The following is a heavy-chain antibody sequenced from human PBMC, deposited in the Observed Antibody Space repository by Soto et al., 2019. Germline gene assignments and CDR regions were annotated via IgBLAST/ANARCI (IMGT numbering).Heavy chain of an antibody. J-gene: IGHJ4*02. CDR3: ARQNRNYGTYFDY. V-gene: IGHV4-39*01. CDR1: GGSISSSSYY. Sequence: TSETLSLTCTVSGGSISSSSYYWGWIRQPPGKGLEWIGSIYYSGSTYYNPSLKSRVTISVDTSKNQFSLKLSSVTAADTAVYYCARQNRNYGTYFDYWGQGTLVTVSS. CDR2: IYYSGST. D-gene: IGHD1-7*01.